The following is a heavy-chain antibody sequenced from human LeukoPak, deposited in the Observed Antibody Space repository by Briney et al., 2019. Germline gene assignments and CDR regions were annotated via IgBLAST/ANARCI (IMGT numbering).Heavy chain of an antibody. CDR1: GFTFNTYT. V-gene: IGHV3-23*01. Sequence: PGGSLRLSCAASGFTFNTYTMSWVRQAPGKGLEWVSAISGSGGSTYYADSVKGRFTISRDNSKNTLYLQMNSLRAEDTAVYYCAKTDRVITMIVVVKGKYLDYWGQGTLVTVSS. J-gene: IGHJ4*02. CDR2: ISGSGGST. CDR3: AKTDRVITMIVVVKGKYLDY. D-gene: IGHD3-22*01.